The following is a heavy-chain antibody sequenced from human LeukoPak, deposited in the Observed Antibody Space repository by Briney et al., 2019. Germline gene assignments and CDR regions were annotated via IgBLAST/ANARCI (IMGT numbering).Heavy chain of an antibody. CDR2: ISAYNGNT. D-gene: IGHD3-3*01. J-gene: IGHJ4*02. CDR3: ARNHDFWSGYYIDY. CDR1: GYTFTSYG. V-gene: IGHV1-18*01. Sequence: SCKASGYTFTSYGISWVRQAPGQGLEWMGWISAYNGNTNYAQKLQGRVTMTTDTSTSTAYMELRSLRSDDTAVYYCARNHDFWSGYYIDYWGQGTLVTVSS.